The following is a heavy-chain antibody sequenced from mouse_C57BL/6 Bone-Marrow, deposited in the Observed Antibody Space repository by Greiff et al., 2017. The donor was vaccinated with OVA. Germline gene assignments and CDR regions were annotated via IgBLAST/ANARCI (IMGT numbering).Heavy chain of an antibody. D-gene: IGHD1-1*01. V-gene: IGHV1-7*01. Sequence: QVQLKESGAELAKPGASVKLSCKASGYTFTSYWMHWVKQRPGQGLEWIGYINPSSGYTKYNQKFKDKATLTADKASSTAYMQLSILTYEDSAVYYCARHYGSSHWYFDVWGTGTTVTVSS. CDR2: INPSSGYT. CDR3: ARHYGSSHWYFDV. J-gene: IGHJ1*03. CDR1: GYTFTSYW.